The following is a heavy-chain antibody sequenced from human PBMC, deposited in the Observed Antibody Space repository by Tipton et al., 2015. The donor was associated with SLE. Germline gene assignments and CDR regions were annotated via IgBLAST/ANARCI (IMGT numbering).Heavy chain of an antibody. CDR1: GGSFSGYY. J-gene: IGHJ5*02. Sequence: TLSLTCAVYGGSFSGYYWRWIRQPPGKGLEGIGEINHIGSTNHNPSLKNRVTISVDTSKNQFSLKLSSVTAADTAVYYCARHDRNLYYYGSGPPPGWFDPWGQGTLVTVSS. CDR3: ARHDRNLYYYGSGPPPGWFDP. V-gene: IGHV4-34*01. CDR2: INHIGST. D-gene: IGHD3-10*01.